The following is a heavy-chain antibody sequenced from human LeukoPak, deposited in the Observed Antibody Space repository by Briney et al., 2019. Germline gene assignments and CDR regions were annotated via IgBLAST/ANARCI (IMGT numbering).Heavy chain of an antibody. CDR1: GFTFSSYD. D-gene: IGHD3/OR15-3a*01. CDR2: ISSSGSTI. V-gene: IGHV3-48*03. Sequence: PGGALRLSCAASGFTFSSYDMNWVRQAPGKGLEWVSYISSSGSTIYYPDSVKGRFTISRDNARNSLYLQMNSPSAEDTAVYYCARERTGHYYYYGMDVWGQGTTVTVSS. CDR3: ARERTGHYYYYGMDV. J-gene: IGHJ6*02.